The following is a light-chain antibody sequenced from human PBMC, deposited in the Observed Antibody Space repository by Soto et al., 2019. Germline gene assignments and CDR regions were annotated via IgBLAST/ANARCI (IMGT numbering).Light chain of an antibody. CDR1: QSVNSRF. CDR3: QQYGSSPPMYT. CDR2: GAS. Sequence: EIVLTQSPGTLSLSPGERATLSCRASQSVNSRFLAWYQQKPGQAPRLLMYGASTRATGIPDRFSGSGSGADFTLTISRLKPEDFAVYYCQQYGSSPPMYTFGQGTKLEIK. V-gene: IGKV3-20*01. J-gene: IGKJ2*01.